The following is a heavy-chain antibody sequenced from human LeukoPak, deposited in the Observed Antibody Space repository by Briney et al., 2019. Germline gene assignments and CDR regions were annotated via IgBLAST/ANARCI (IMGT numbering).Heavy chain of an antibody. CDR1: GFTFSSYS. D-gene: IGHD3-16*01. CDR2: ISSSSSTI. V-gene: IGHV3-48*02. J-gene: IGHJ5*02. Sequence: PGGSLRLSCAASGFTFSSYSMNWVRQAPGKGLEWVSYISSSSSTIYYADSVKGRFTISRDNAKNSLYLQMNSLRDEDTAVYYCARRGSDNYVWGTWFDPWGQGTLVTVSS. CDR3: ARRGSDNYVWGTWFDP.